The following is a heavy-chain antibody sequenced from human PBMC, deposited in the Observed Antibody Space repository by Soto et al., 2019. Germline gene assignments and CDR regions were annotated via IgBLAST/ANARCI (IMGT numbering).Heavy chain of an antibody. D-gene: IGHD2-2*01. CDR3: ARACSSNSCYDVFDY. CDR1: GGSISSYY. V-gene: IGHV4-4*07. CDR2: IYTSGST. Sequence: QVQLQESGPGLLKPSETLSLTCNVSGGSISSYYWSWIRQPAGKGLEWIGRIYTSGSTNYNPSLKSRVNISVDTSKNQFSLKLSSVTAADTAVYYCARACSSNSCYDVFDYWGQGTLVTVSS. J-gene: IGHJ4*02.